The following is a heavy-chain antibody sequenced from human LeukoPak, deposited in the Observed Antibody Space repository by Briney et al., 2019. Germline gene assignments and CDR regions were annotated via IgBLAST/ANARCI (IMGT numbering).Heavy chain of an antibody. CDR3: ARGPPRGKYYYMDV. D-gene: IGHD1-1*01. Sequence: GGSLRLSCAASGFTFSSFDMHWVRQPTGQGLEWVSTIGTASDAYYPGSVEGRFTLSRDNAKNSLYLQMNSLTAGDTAVYYCARGPPRGKYYYMDVWGKGTTVTLSS. CDR2: IGTASDA. V-gene: IGHV3-13*01. CDR1: GFTFSSFD. J-gene: IGHJ6*03.